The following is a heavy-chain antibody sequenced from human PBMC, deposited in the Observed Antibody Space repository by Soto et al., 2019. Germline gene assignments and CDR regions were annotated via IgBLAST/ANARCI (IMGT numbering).Heavy chain of an antibody. Sequence: SLKISCKGYWYRFSSYLVGWVRQMPGRGLEWMGIIYPGDSETIYSPSFQGQVTISADKSITTAYLQWSSLKASDTAMYYCACSSVGYYGMDVWGQGTTVTVSS. D-gene: IGHD6-6*01. J-gene: IGHJ6*02. CDR3: ACSSVGYYGMDV. CDR1: WYRFSSYL. V-gene: IGHV5-51*01. CDR2: IYPGDSET.